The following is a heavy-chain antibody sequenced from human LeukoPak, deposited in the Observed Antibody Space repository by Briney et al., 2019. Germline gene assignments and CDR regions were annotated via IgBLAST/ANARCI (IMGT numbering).Heavy chain of an antibody. J-gene: IGHJ6*02. CDR2: ISSSGSTI. V-gene: IGHV3-48*04. Sequence: GGSLRLSCAASGFTFNTYTMNWVRQAPGKGLEWVSYISSSGSTIYYADSVKGRFTISRDNAKNSLYLQMNSLRAEDTAVYYCARDPRFLEWLHNYGMDVWGQGTTVTVSS. CDR3: ARDPRFLEWLHNYGMDV. CDR1: GFTFNTYT. D-gene: IGHD3-3*01.